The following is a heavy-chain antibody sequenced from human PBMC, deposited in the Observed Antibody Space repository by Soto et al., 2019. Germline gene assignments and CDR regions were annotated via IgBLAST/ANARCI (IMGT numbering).Heavy chain of an antibody. CDR1: GGSISSGDYY. J-gene: IGHJ6*02. CDR2: IYYSGST. Sequence: SETVSLTCTVSGGSISSGDYYWSWIRQPPGKGLEWIGYIYYSGSTYYNPSLKSRVTISVDTSKNQFSLKLSSVTAADTAVYYCARDHMTVVDGVSSGTGYYWYGMDVWGQGTTVTVSS. CDR3: ARDHMTVVDGVSSGTGYYWYGMDV. V-gene: IGHV4-30-4*01. D-gene: IGHD3-9*01.